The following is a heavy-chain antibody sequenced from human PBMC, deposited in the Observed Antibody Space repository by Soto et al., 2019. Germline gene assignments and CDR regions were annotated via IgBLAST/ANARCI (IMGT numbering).Heavy chain of an antibody. CDR2: IFSSVST. Sequence: SETLSLTCTVSGGSITDYSWVGIRQPAGKGLEWIGRIFSSVSTNYNPSLKGRITMSLDTSKNQFSLKLNSATATDTAVYFCARDQGAVLTADNWFDPWGQGILVTVSS. J-gene: IGHJ5*02. CDR3: ARDQGAVLTADNWFDP. D-gene: IGHD2-21*02. CDR1: GGSITDYS. V-gene: IGHV4-4*07.